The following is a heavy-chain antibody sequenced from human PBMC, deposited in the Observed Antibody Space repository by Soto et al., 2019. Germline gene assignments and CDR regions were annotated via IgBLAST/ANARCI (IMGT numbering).Heavy chain of an antibody. J-gene: IGHJ4*02. D-gene: IGHD3-22*01. CDR3: ARHYCGYDTSGDYGY. CDR1: GASIRSSNFY. CDR2: IYYRGST. V-gene: IGHV4-39*01. Sequence: QLQLQESGPGLVKPSETLSLTCTVSGASIRSSNFYWGWIRQPPGKGLEWIGNIYYRGSTYYNPSLKSRVTIAADPAKNQFSLKFTSVTAADTAVYFCARHYCGYDTSGDYGYWGQGTRVTVSS.